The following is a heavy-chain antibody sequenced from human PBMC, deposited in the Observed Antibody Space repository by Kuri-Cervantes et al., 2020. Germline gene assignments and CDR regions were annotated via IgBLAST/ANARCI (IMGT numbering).Heavy chain of an antibody. CDR3: ARDSWLGSYRLGSAFDI. J-gene: IGHJ3*02. V-gene: IGHV4-61*01. D-gene: IGHD3-22*01. CDR1: GGSVSSGSYY. CDR2: IYYSGST. Sequence: GSLRLSCTVSGGSVSSGSYYWSWIRQPPGKGLEWIGYIYYSGSTNYNPSLKSRVTISVDTSKNQFSLKLSSVTAADTAVYYCARDSWLGSYRLGSAFDIRGQGTMVTVSS.